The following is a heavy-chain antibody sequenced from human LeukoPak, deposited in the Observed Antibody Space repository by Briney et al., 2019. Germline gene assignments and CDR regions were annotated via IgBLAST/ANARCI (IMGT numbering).Heavy chain of an antibody. D-gene: IGHD3-10*01. J-gene: IGHJ6*04. CDR1: GYTLTELS. Sequence: GASVKVSCKVSGYTLTELSMHWVRQAPGKGLEWMGGFDPEDGETIYAQKFQGRVTMTEDTSTDTAYMELSSLRSEDTAVYYCATAGITMVRGVYYYYGMDVWGKGTTVTVSS. V-gene: IGHV1-24*01. CDR3: ATAGITMVRGVYYYYGMDV. CDR2: FDPEDGET.